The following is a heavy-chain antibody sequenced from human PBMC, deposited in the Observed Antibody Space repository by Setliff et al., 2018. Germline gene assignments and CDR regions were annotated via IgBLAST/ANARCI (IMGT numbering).Heavy chain of an antibody. J-gene: IGHJ6*02. V-gene: IGHV4-61*09. D-gene: IGHD3-3*01. CDR3: AKEFVEISFVSNSHRHYGMDV. CDR1: GASISSGSFY. Sequence: SETLSLTCTVSGASISSGSFYWSWIRQPAGKGLEWIGHIYTSGSTNYNPSLKSRVTISADTSENLLSLKLTSVTAADTAVYYCAKEFVEISFVSNSHRHYGMDVWGQGTTVTVSS. CDR2: IYTSGST.